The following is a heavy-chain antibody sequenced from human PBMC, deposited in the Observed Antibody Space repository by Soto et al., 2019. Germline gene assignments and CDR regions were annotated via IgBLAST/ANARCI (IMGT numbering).Heavy chain of an antibody. J-gene: IGHJ3*02. D-gene: IGHD3-10*01. Sequence: PGGSLRLSCAASGFTFSTYSMTWVRRAPGKGLEWVSYIGGTVGSIYYADSVKGRFTISRDNAKNSLYLQMNSLRAEDTAVYYCARVWGGAFDIWGQGTMVTVS. CDR1: GFTFSTYS. V-gene: IGHV3-48*04. CDR2: IGGTVGSI. CDR3: ARVWGGAFDI.